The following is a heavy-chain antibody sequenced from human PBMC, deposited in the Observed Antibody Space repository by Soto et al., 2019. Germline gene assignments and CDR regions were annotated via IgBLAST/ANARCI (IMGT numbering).Heavy chain of an antibody. Sequence: PSVKVSCKASGYTFTSYAMHWVRQAPGQRLEWMGWINTGNGNTKYSQKFQGRVTITRDTSASTAYMELSSLRSEDTAVYYCARDTAMGHSDYWGQGTQVTVSS. CDR3: ARDTAMGHSDY. V-gene: IGHV1-3*04. J-gene: IGHJ4*02. CDR2: INTGNGNT. D-gene: IGHD5-18*01. CDR1: GYTFTSYA.